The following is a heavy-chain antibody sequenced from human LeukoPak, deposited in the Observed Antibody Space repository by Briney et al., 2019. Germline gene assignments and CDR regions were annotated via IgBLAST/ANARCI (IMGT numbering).Heavy chain of an antibody. CDR1: GYTFTGYY. CDR2: INPNSGGT. D-gene: IGHD1-7*01. J-gene: IGHJ4*02. CDR3: AREITGTTPEYFDY. Sequence: ASVKVSCKASGYTFTGYYMRWVRQAPGQGLEWMGWINPNSGGTNYAQKFQGRVTITADKSTSTAYMELSSLRSEDTAVYYCAREITGTTPEYFDYWGQGTLVTVSS. V-gene: IGHV1-2*02.